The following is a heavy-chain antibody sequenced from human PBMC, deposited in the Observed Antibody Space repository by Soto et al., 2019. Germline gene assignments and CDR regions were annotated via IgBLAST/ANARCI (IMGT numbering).Heavy chain of an antibody. CDR3: ASSPAAAGTPFDY. J-gene: IGHJ4*02. V-gene: IGHV3-33*01. CDR1: GFTFSSYG. CDR2: IWYDGSNK. D-gene: IGHD6-13*01. Sequence: PGGSLRLSCAASGFTFSSYGMHWVRQAPGKGLEWVAVIWYDGSNKYYADSVKGRFTISRDNSKNTLYLQMNSLRAEDTAVYYCASSPAAAGTPFDYWGQGTLVTVSS.